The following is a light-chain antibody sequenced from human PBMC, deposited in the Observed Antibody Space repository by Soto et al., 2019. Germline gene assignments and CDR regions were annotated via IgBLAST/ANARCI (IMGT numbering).Light chain of an antibody. CDR1: QSVSSNY. CDR3: QQYAPSPAIT. CDR2: GVS. J-gene: IGKJ5*01. V-gene: IGKV3-20*01. Sequence: ETVLTQSPGTLSLSPGERATLSCRASQSVSSNYLVWYQQKPGQAPRLLISGVSTRATGIPDRLSGSGSGTDFTLTISRLEPEDVAVYYCQQYAPSPAITFSQGTRVEIK.